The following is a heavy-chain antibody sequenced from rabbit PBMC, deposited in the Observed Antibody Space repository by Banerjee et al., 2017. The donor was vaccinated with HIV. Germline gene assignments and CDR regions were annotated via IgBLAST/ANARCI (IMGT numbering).Heavy chain of an antibody. CDR3: ARDWADSNGYSYAYDLNL. V-gene: IGHV1S45*01. D-gene: IGHD6-1*01. J-gene: IGHJ4*01. CDR2: IGAGSSGTT. Sequence: QEQLEESGGDLVKPEGSLTLTCTASGFSFSNYWMWWVRQAPGKGLEWIACIGAGSSGTTYYASWAKGRFTISKTSSTTVTLQMTSLTAADTATYFCARDWADSNGYSYAYDLNLWGQGTLVTVS. CDR1: GFSFSNYW.